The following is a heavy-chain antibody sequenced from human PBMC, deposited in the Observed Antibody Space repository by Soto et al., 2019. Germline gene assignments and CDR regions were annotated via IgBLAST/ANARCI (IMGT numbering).Heavy chain of an antibody. Sequence: QLQLQESGSGLVKPSQTLSLTCAVSGGSISSGGYSWSWIRQPPGKGLEWIGYIYHSGSTYYNPSLKSRVTVSLDXXKNQFSLKLSSVTAADTAVYYCAVYGGNSGVRFDPWGQGTLVTVSS. D-gene: IGHD4-17*01. CDR1: GGSISSGGYS. CDR3: AVYGGNSGVRFDP. J-gene: IGHJ5*02. V-gene: IGHV4-30-2*01. CDR2: IYHSGST.